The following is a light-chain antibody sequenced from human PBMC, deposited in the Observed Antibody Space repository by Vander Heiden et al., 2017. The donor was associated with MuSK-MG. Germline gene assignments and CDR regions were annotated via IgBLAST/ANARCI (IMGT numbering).Light chain of an antibody. CDR3: QQSYRTLPYT. CDR1: QSISSY. V-gene: IGKV1-39*01. CDR2: AAS. J-gene: IGKJ2*01. Sequence: DIQMTQSPSSLSASVGDRVTITCRASQSISSYLNWYQQKPGKAPKLLIYAASSLQSGVPSRFSGSGSGTDFTPTISSLQPEDFATYYCQQSYRTLPYTCGQGTKLEIK.